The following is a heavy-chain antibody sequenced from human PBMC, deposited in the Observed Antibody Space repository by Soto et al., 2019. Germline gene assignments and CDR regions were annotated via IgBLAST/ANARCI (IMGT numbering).Heavy chain of an antibody. J-gene: IGHJ4*02. CDR2: IFRSGST. CDR3: ARGRGSYSAGFDY. V-gene: IGHV4-30-2*01. Sequence: SETLSLTCSVFGGSITSGGYSWSWIRQPPGKGLEWIGYIFRSGSTSYTPSLKSRVTISLDRSKNQFSLNLSSVTAADTAVYFCARGRGSYSAGFDYWGQGALVTVSS. D-gene: IGHD1-26*01. CDR1: GGSITSGGYS.